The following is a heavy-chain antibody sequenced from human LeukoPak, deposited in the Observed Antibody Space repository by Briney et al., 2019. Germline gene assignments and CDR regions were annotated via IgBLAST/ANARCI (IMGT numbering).Heavy chain of an antibody. CDR2: IYYSGST. Sequence: SETLSLTCTVSGGSISSSSYYWGWIRQPPGKGLEWIGSIYYSGSTYYNPSLKSRVTISVDTSKNQFSLKLSSVTAADTAVYCCARHNPILLWEWTGNFDYWGQGTLVTVSS. J-gene: IGHJ4*02. CDR1: GGSISSSSYY. CDR3: ARHNPILLWEWTGNFDY. D-gene: IGHD3-10*01. V-gene: IGHV4-39*01.